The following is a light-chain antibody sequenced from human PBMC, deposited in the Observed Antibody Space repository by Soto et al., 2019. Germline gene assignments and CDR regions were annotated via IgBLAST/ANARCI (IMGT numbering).Light chain of an antibody. CDR2: GNT. V-gene: IGLV2-14*02. CDR1: SSDVGGYDL. J-gene: IGLJ2*01. Sequence: QPVLTQPASVSGSPGQSITISCTGTSSDVGGYDLVSWYQQHPGKAPKLLIYGNTNRPSGVPDRFSGSKSGTSASLAITGLQAEDEADYYCQSYDNFLRVIFGGGTKLTVL. CDR3: QSYDNFLRVI.